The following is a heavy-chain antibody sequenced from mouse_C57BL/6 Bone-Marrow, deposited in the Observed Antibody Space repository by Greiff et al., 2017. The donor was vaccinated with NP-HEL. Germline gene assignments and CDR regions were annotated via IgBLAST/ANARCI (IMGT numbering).Heavy chain of an antibody. Sequence: QVQLQQSGAELAKPGASVKLSCKASGYTFTSYWMHWVKQRPGQGLEWIGYINPSSGNTNYNQKFKDKATLTADKSSNTAYMQLSSLTYDDSAVYYCARDGNRTYYAMDYWGQGTSVTVSS. V-gene: IGHV1-7*01. D-gene: IGHD1-1*01. CDR3: ARDGNRTYYAMDY. CDR1: GYTFTSYW. J-gene: IGHJ4*01. CDR2: INPSSGNT.